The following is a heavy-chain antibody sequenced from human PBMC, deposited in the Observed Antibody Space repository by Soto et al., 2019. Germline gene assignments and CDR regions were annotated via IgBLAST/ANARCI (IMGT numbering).Heavy chain of an antibody. CDR2: INPGDSDI. D-gene: IGHD4-4*01. CDR1: GDSFTTYC. V-gene: IGHV5-51*01. Sequence: ESVMFCCTASGDSFTTYCNSGLRQLARKGLEWMGIINPGDSDIRYSPSFQGQVTISADNSISTAYLQWSSLKASDTAMYYCARHEQFYYYYYGMDVWGQGTAVTVSS. CDR3: ARHEQFYYYYYGMDV. J-gene: IGHJ6*02.